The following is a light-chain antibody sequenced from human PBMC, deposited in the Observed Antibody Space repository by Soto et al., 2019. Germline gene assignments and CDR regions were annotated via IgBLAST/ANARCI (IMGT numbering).Light chain of an antibody. V-gene: IGKV1-5*03. CDR3: QQYNSNPLT. CDR2: KAS. Sequence: DIQMTQSPSTLSASVGDRVTITCRASLSVSSWLAWYQQKPGKVPKLLIYKASTLESGVPSRFSGSGSGTEFTLTISSLQPDDFATYYCQQYNSNPLTFGGGTKVEIK. J-gene: IGKJ4*01. CDR1: LSVSSW.